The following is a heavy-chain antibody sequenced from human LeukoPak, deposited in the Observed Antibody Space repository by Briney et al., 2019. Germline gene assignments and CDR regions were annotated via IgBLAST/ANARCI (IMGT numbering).Heavy chain of an antibody. CDR2: MSYSGDT. Sequence: SETLSLTCSVSGGSISSRSYNWAWIRQPPGKGLEWIGTMSYSGDTYHNPSLRSRVTISGDTSKNQFSLKLTSVTAADTAVYYCTRGAGWLIDYWGQGILVTVSS. CDR1: GGSISSRSYN. CDR3: TRGAGWLIDY. V-gene: IGHV4-39*07. D-gene: IGHD3-16*01. J-gene: IGHJ4*02.